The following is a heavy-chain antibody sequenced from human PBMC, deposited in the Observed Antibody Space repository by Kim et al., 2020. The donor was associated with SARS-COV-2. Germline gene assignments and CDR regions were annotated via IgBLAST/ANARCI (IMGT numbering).Heavy chain of an antibody. Sequence: GGSLRLSCAASGFTFSDHVMDWVRQPPEKGLEWVSAISGGASNTFYAEFLKGRTTIPRANSKHTLHKLMNSLSAEDTANYYCTRGSTTHVHFYYEMDVWG. J-gene: IGHJ6*01. CDR2: ISGGASNT. CDR3: TRGSTTHVHFYYEMDV. V-gene: IGHV3-23*01. D-gene: IGHD1-7*01. CDR1: GFTFSDHV.